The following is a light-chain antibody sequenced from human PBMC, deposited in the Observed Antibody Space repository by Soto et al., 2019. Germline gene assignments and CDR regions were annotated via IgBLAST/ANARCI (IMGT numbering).Light chain of an antibody. CDR3: SSYTPSYFYV. Sequence: QSVLTQPASVSGSPGQSITISCTGSGRDIGAYDYVSWYQQHPGKAPKLLIYGVKNRPSGVSYRFSASKSAFTASLTISGLQAEDEAHYYCSSYTPSYFYVFGPGTKLTVL. CDR2: GVK. J-gene: IGLJ1*01. V-gene: IGLV2-14*01. CDR1: GRDIGAYDY.